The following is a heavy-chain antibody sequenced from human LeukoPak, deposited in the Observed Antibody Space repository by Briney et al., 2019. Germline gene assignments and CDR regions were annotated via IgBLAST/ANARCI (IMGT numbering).Heavy chain of an antibody. Sequence: GGSLRLSCAACGFTFSSYWMHWVRQTPGKGLVWVSRINPDGTSTNYADSVKGRFTISRDNAKNTVDLQMNSLRGEDTPVYYCARDAGDCGGDCPRWFDPWGQGTLVNVSS. CDR1: GFTFSSYW. CDR3: ARDAGDCGGDCPRWFDP. D-gene: IGHD2-21*02. CDR2: INPDGTST. V-gene: IGHV3-74*01. J-gene: IGHJ5*02.